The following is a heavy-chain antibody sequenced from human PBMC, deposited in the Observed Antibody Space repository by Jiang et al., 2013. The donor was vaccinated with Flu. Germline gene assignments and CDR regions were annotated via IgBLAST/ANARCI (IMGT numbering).Heavy chain of an antibody. Sequence: LLKPSETLSLTCTVSGDSISSYYWSWIRQPPGKGLEWIGHLYYSGTTYYSPSLKSRVTISLDTSKNQFSLKLSSVTAADTAVYYCARLVSTPYYFDYWGQGILVTVSS. J-gene: IGHJ4*02. CDR1: GDSISSYY. V-gene: IGHV4-59*08. CDR2: LYYSGTT. D-gene: IGHD5/OR15-5a*01. CDR3: ARLVSTPYYFDY.